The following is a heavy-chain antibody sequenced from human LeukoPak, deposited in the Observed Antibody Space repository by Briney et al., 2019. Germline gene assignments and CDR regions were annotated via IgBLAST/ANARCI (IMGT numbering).Heavy chain of an antibody. CDR1: GGSISSYY. V-gene: IGHV4-59*01. D-gene: IGHD2-15*01. J-gene: IGHJ3*02. CDR2: IYYSGST. CDR3: ARAGEYCSGGSCDAFDI. Sequence: SSETLSLTCTVSGGSISSYYWCWIRQPPGKGLEWIGYIYYSGSTNYNPSLKSRVTISVDTSKNQFSLKLSSVTAADTAVYYCARAGEYCSGGSCDAFDIWGQGTMVTVSS.